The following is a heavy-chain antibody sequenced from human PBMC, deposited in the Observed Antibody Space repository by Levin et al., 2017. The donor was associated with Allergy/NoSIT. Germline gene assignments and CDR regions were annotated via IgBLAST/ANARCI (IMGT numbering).Heavy chain of an antibody. CDR2: IRSKAYGGTT. D-gene: IGHD1-26*01. CDR1: GFTFGDYA. Sequence: LAGGSLRLSCTASGFTFGDYAMSWFRQAPGKGLEWVGFIRSKAYGGTTEYAASVKGRFTISRDDSKSIAYLQMNSLKTEDTAVYYCTREVGATTDAFDIWGQGTMVTVSS. CDR3: TREVGATTDAFDI. J-gene: IGHJ3*02. V-gene: IGHV3-49*03.